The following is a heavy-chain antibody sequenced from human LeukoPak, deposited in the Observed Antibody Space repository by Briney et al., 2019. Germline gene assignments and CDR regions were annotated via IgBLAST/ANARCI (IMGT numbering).Heavy chain of an antibody. D-gene: IGHD3-22*01. V-gene: IGHV4-34*01. CDR1: GASFSSYY. Sequence: PSETLSLTCAVYGASFSSYYWSWIRQPPGRGLEWIGDINHSGNTNYSPSLKSRVTISIDTSKSQLSLKLSSVTAADTAVYYCARHQHSVVVITTEVAFDIWGQGTMVTVSS. CDR2: INHSGNT. J-gene: IGHJ3*02. CDR3: ARHQHSVVVITTEVAFDI.